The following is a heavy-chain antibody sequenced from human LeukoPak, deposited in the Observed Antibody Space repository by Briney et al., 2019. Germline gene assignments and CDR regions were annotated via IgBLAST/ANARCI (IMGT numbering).Heavy chain of an antibody. CDR3: VGEYGPVSAFDI. Sequence: SVNVSFKGSVGTVSIYTIGWVRQAPCQGLEWMGGMIPIFGTPNYAQKFQGRVTTTAEESTSTAYMELSSLRSEDTAVYYCVGEYGPVSAFDIWGQGTTVTVSS. CDR2: MIPIFGTP. J-gene: IGHJ3*02. D-gene: IGHD2-8*01. CDR1: VGTVSIYT. V-gene: IGHV1-69*01.